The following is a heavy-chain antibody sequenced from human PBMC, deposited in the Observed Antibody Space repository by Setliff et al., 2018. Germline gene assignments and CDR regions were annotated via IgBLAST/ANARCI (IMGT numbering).Heavy chain of an antibody. CDR2: INAGNGNT. CDR1: GYTFTSYA. Sequence: ASVKVSCQASGYTFTSYAIHWVRQAPGQRLEWMGWINAGNGNTKYSQKFQGRVTMTEDTSTETAYMELSSLRSEDTAVYYCATSYSGSYYGYWGQGTLVTVSS. J-gene: IGHJ4*02. CDR3: ATSYSGSYYGY. D-gene: IGHD1-26*01. V-gene: IGHV1-3*01.